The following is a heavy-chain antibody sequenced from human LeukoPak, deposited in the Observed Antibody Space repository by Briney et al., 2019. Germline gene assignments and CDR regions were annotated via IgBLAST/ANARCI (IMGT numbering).Heavy chain of an antibody. J-gene: IGHJ5*02. D-gene: IGHD3-10*01. CDR2: IIPIFGTA. CDR3: ARAGRSYYGSGSPNWFDP. Sequence: GASVTVSCKASGYTFTSYYMHWVRQAPGQGLEWMGGIIPIFGTANYAQKFQGRVTITADESTSTAYMELSSLRSEDTAVYYCARAGRSYYGSGSPNWFDPWGQGTLVTVSS. CDR1: GYTFTSYY. V-gene: IGHV1-69*13.